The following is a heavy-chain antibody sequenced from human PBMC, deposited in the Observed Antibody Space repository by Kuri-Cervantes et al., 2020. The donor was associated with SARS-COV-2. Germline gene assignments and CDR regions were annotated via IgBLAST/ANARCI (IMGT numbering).Heavy chain of an antibody. J-gene: IGHJ4*02. D-gene: IGHD3-16*01. Sequence: GESLKISCAASGFTFSSYGMHWVRQAPGKGLEWVAFIRYDGSNKYYADSAKGRFTISRDNSKNTLYLQMNSLRAEDTAVYYCASTPYHDYVWGSPIYYFDYWGQGTLVTVSS. CDR1: GFTFSSYG. V-gene: IGHV3-30*02. CDR3: ASTPYHDYVWGSPIYYFDY. CDR2: IRYDGSNK.